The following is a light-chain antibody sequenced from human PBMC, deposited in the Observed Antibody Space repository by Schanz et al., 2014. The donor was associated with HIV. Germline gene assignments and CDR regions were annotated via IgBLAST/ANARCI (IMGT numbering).Light chain of an antibody. V-gene: IGKV3-20*01. CDR1: QSVSSS. CDR3: QQYGSSPRT. Sequence: EIVMTQSPATLSVSPGERATLSCRASQSVSSSLAWYQQKPGQAPRLLIYDASNRATGIPARFSGSGSGTDFTLTISSLEPEDFAVYYCQQYGSSPRTFGGGTKVEIK. J-gene: IGKJ4*01. CDR2: DAS.